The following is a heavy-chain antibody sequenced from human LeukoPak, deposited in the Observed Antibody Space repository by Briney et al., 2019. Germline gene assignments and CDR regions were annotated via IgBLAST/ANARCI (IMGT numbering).Heavy chain of an antibody. J-gene: IGHJ4*02. CDR1: GGSISSYY. D-gene: IGHD3-10*01. V-gene: IGHV4-59*01. CDR2: IYYSGST. CDR3: ARESYYGSGEPDY. Sequence: SESLSLTCTVSGGSISSYYWSWIRQPPGKGLEWIGYIYYSGSTNYNPSLKSRVTISVDTSKNQFSLKLSSVTAADTAVYYCARESYYGSGEPDYWGQGTLVTVSS.